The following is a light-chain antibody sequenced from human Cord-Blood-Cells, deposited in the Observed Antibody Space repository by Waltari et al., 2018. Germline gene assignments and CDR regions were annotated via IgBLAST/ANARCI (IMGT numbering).Light chain of an antibody. Sequence: IQMTQSPSSLSASVGDRVTITCRASQGIRNDLGWYHQKPGKDPKLLIYAASSLQSGVPSRCSGSGSGTDFTLTISSLQPEDFATYYCLQDYNYPYTFGQGTKLEIK. CDR3: LQDYNYPYT. CDR1: QGIRND. V-gene: IGKV1-6*01. J-gene: IGKJ2*01. CDR2: AAS.